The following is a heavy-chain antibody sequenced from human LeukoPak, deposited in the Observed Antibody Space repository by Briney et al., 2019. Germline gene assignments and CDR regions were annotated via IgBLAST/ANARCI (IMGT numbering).Heavy chain of an antibody. CDR1: GYTFTNYV. V-gene: IGHV1-18*01. CDR3: ARQDSSGWYVLAPLDY. J-gene: IGHJ4*02. Sequence: GASVKVSCKPSGYTFTNYVITWVRQAPGQRLEWMGWISAYNGNTNYAQKLQGRVTMTTDTSTSTAYMELRSLRSDDTAMYYCARQDSSGWYVLAPLDYWGQGTLVTVSS. CDR2: ISAYNGNT. D-gene: IGHD6-19*01.